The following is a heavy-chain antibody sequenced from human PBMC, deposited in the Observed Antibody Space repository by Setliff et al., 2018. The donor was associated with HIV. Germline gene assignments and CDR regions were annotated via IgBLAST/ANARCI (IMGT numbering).Heavy chain of an antibody. CDR2: MLYDGSDR. J-gene: IGHJ6*03. CDR1: GFSFSNYG. V-gene: IGHV3-30*18. Sequence: GGSLRLSCVASGFSFSNYGMHWVRQAPGKGLEWVAVMLYDGSDRYYADSVKGRFTISRDNAKNSLYLQMNSLRADDTAVYYCAKGGSQLPARFYFYMDVWGKGTTVTVSS. D-gene: IGHD2-2*01. CDR3: AKGGSQLPARFYFYMDV.